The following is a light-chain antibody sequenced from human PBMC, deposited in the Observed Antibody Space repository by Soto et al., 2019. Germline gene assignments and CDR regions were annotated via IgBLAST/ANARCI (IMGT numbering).Light chain of an antibody. CDR2: DAS. CDR3: QHRYNWLIT. Sequence: EIVLTQSPATLSLSPGERATLSCRASQSVSSYLAWYQHKPGQAPRLLIYDASNRATGIPARFSGSGSGTDFTLTISSLEPEDFAVYYCQHRYNWLITFGQGSRLEIK. J-gene: IGKJ5*01. V-gene: IGKV3-11*01. CDR1: QSVSSY.